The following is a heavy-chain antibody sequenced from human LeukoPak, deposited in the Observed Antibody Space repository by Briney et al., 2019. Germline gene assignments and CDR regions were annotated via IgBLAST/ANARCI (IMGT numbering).Heavy chain of an antibody. V-gene: IGHV3-48*03. CDR3: ARNYYYYMDV. J-gene: IGHJ6*03. Sequence: GLALTLSCAASGFTFSNYEMKWVRQAPGKGLEGVSSITRDGRTIYYSDSVKGRFTISRDNAKNSLYLQMNSLRAEDTAVYSCARNYYYYMDVWGKGTTVIVSS. CDR1: GFTFSNYE. CDR2: ITRDGRTI.